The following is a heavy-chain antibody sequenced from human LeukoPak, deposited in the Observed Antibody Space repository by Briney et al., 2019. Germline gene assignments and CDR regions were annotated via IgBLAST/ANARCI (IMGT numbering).Heavy chain of an antibody. CDR1: GYTFTSYW. CDR3: ARQFYYGSGSYSPYYYGMDV. D-gene: IGHD3-10*01. J-gene: IGHJ6*02. Sequence: GESLKISCEVSGYTFTSYWIAWVRQMPGKGLEWMGIIYPADSDTRYSPSFQGQVTISANKSINTAYLQWSSLKASDTAMYYCARQFYYGSGSYSPYYYGMDVWGQGTTVTVSS. CDR2: IYPADSDT. V-gene: IGHV5-51*01.